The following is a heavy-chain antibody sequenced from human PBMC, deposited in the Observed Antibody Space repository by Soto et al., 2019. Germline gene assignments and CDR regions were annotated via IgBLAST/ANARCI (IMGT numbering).Heavy chain of an antibody. CDR3: ARLRDYIWGSYRFVR. CDR2: IYYSGST. J-gene: IGHJ5*02. D-gene: IGHD3-16*02. Sequence: SETLSLTCTVSGGSISRYYWSWIRQPPGKGLEWIGYIYYSGSTNYNPSLKSRVTISVDTSKNQFSLKLSSVTAADTAVYYCARLRDYIWGSYRFVRWGQGTLVTVSS. CDR1: GGSISRYY. V-gene: IGHV4-59*08.